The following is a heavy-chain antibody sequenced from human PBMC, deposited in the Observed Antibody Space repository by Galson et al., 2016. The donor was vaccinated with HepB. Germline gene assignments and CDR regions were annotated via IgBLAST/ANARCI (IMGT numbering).Heavy chain of an antibody. CDR1: GFTFSRFW. J-gene: IGHJ1*01. Sequence: SLRLSCAASGFTFSRFWMNWVRQTPGKGLEWVASIKEDGSKSSYVDSVKGRFTISRDNAENSLYLQMNSLRVEDTAVYYCARYGDEAGWNFQYWGQGTLVTVSS. D-gene: IGHD7-27*01. V-gene: IGHV3-7*03. CDR3: ARYGDEAGWNFQY. CDR2: IKEDGSKS.